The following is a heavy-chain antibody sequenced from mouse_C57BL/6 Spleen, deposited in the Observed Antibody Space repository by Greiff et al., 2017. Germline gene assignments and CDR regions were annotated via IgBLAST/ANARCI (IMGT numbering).Heavy chain of an antibody. Sequence: QVQLQQPGAELVKPGASVKLSCKASGYTFTSYWITWVKQRPGQGLEWIGDIYPGSGSTNYNEKFKSKATLTVDTSSSTAYMQLSSLTSEDSAVYYCAKAAYYSNHNCLGANDYWGQGTTVTVSS. CDR3: AKAAYYSNHNCLGANDY. CDR2: IYPGSGST. CDR1: GYTFTSYW. J-gene: IGHJ4*01. D-gene: IGHD2-5*01. V-gene: IGHV1-55*01.